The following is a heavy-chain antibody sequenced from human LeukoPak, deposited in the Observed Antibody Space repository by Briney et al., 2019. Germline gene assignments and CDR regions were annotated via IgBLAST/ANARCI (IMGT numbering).Heavy chain of an antibody. CDR1: GGTFSSYA. V-gene: IGHV1-69*04. CDR2: IIPMLGTA. Sequence: SVKVSCKASGGTFSSYAISWVRQAPGQGLEWMGRIIPMLGTANYAQKFQGRVTMTRDTSTSTGYMNLSSLRSEDTAVYYCAIAPTPYYYYGMDVWGQGTTVTVSS. J-gene: IGHJ6*02. CDR3: AIAPTPYYYYGMDV.